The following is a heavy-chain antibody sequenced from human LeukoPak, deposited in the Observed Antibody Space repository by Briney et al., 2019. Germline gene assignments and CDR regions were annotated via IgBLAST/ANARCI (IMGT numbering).Heavy chain of an antibody. V-gene: IGHV1-24*01. CDR1: GYTLTELS. CDR2: FDPEDGET. CDR3: ATNQFPYGDYEMEVDY. J-gene: IGHJ4*02. Sequence: ASVKVSCKVSGYTLTELSMHWVRQAPGKGLEWMGGFDPEDGETIYAQKFQGRVTMTEDTSTDTAYMELSSLRSEDTAVYYCATNQFPYGDYEMEVDYWGQGTLVTVSS. D-gene: IGHD4-17*01.